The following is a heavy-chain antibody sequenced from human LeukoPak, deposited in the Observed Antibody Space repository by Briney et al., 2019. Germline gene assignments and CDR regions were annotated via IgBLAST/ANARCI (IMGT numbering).Heavy chain of an antibody. D-gene: IGHD1-26*01. V-gene: IGHV4-34*01. CDR1: GGSFCGYY. CDR3: ARGVGGASGYYYGMDV. J-gene: IGHJ6*02. Sequence: SETLSLTCAVYGGSFCGYYWSWIRQPPGKGLEWIGEINHSGSTNYNPSLKSRVTISVDTSKNQFSLKLSSVTAADTAVYYCARGVGGASGYYYGMDVWGQGTTVTVSS. CDR2: INHSGST.